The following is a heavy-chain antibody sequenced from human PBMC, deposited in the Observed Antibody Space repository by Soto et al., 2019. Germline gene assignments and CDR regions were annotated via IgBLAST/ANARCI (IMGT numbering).Heavy chain of an antibody. J-gene: IGHJ1*01. Sequence: GGSLRLSCAASGFTFSDYYMSWIRQAPGKGLEWISYISSSGSTIYYADSVKGRFTISRDNAKNSLYLQMNSLRAEDTAVYFCARDTHLFGSSRYFQHWGQGTLVTVSS. CDR3: ARDTHLFGSSRYFQH. D-gene: IGHD6-6*01. CDR2: ISSSGSTI. CDR1: GFTFSDYY. V-gene: IGHV3-11*01.